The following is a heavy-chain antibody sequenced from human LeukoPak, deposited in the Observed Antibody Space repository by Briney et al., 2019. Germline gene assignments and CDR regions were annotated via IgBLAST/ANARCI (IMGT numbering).Heavy chain of an antibody. CDR3: ATGDHCSSTSCYDY. V-gene: IGHV3-74*01. CDR2: INTDGSST. Sequence: GGSLRLSCAASGFTFSSYWMHWVRQAPGKGLVWVSRINTDGSSTSYADSVKGRFTISRDNDKNTLYLQMNSLRVEDTAVYYCATGDHCSSTSCYDYWGQGTLVTVSS. CDR1: GFTFSSYW. J-gene: IGHJ4*02. D-gene: IGHD2-2*01.